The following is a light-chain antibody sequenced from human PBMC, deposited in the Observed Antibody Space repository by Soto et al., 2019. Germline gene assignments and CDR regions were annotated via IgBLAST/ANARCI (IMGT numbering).Light chain of an antibody. Sequence: PGERATLSCRASQSVSNYLAWYQHKPGQAPRLLIYDASNRAAGIPARFSGSGSGTDFTLSIRSLEPEDFAIYYCQQRTNWPTFGQGTRLEIK. CDR2: DAS. CDR3: QQRTNWPT. CDR1: QSVSNY. V-gene: IGKV3-11*01. J-gene: IGKJ5*01.